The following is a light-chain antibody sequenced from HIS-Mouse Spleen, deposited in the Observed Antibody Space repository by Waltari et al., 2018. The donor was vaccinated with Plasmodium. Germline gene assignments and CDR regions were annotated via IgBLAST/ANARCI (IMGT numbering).Light chain of an antibody. CDR3: QQRSNWMYT. V-gene: IGKV3-11*01. Sequence: EIVFTQSPATLSLSPGHRATLSCRASQSVSSYLAWYQQKPGQAPRLLIYDASNRATGIPARFSGSGSGTDFTLTISSLEPEDFAVYYCQQRSNWMYTFGQGTKLEIK. CDR2: DAS. CDR1: QSVSSY. J-gene: IGKJ2*01.